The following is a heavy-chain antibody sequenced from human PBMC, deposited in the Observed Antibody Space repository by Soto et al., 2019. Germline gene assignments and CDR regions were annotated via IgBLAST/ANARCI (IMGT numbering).Heavy chain of an antibody. Sequence: QVQLVESGGGVVQPGRSLRLSCAASEFTFSNYAMHWVRQAPGKGLEWVAIISYDGSNKYYADSVKGRFTISRDNSKNTLYLQMNSLRAEDTAGYYCAKEAEASCYHLCLYGMDVWGQGTTVTVSS. D-gene: IGHD2-2*01. J-gene: IGHJ6*02. V-gene: IGHV3-30*18. CDR1: EFTFSNYA. CDR3: AKEAEASCYHLCLYGMDV. CDR2: ISYDGSNK.